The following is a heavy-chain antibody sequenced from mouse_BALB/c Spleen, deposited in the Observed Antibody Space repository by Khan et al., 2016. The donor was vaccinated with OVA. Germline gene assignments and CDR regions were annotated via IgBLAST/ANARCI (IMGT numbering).Heavy chain of an antibody. J-gene: IGHJ2*01. Sequence: EVELQESGPGLVKPSQSLSLTCTVTGYSITSGYGWNWIRQFPGNKLEWMGYISYSGSTNYNPSLKSRISITRDTSKNQFFLQLNYVTTEDTATYYCARTARIKYWGQGTTLTVSS. CDR2: ISYSGST. D-gene: IGHD1-2*01. CDR1: GYSITSGYG. CDR3: ARTARIKY. V-gene: IGHV3-2*02.